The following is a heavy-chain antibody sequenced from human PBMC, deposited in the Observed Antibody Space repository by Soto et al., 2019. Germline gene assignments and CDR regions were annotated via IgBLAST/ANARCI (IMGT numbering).Heavy chain of an antibody. D-gene: IGHD3-3*01. CDR3: ASGYYDFWSGYYGPFDY. J-gene: IGHJ4*02. V-gene: IGHV1-18*01. CDR1: GFTFSSYG. CDR2: ISAYNGNT. Sequence: ASVKVSCKASGFTFSSYGISLGRQAPGQRLGWMGWISAYNGNTNYAQKLQGRVTMTTDTSTSTAYMELRSLRSDDTAVYYCASGYYDFWSGYYGPFDYWGQGTLVTVSS.